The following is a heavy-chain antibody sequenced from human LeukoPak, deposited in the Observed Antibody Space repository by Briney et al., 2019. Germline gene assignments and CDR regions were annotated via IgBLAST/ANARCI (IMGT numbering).Heavy chain of an antibody. Sequence: GGSLRLSCAASGFTFSSYGMHWVRQAPGKGLEWVAFIRYDGSNKYYADSVKGRFTISRDNSKNTLYLQMNGLRAEDTAVYYCAKEGYCSSACFDYWGQGTLVTVSS. CDR3: AKEGYCSSACFDY. CDR1: GFTFSSYG. J-gene: IGHJ4*02. CDR2: IRYDGSNK. V-gene: IGHV3-30*02. D-gene: IGHD2-2*01.